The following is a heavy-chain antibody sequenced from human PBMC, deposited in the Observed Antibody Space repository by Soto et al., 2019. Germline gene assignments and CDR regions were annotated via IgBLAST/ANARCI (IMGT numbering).Heavy chain of an antibody. V-gene: IGHV3-74*01. J-gene: IGHJ6*02. CDR1: GFTFSTYW. CDR3: ARGGVIVVGLDV. Sequence: EVQLVESGGGLVQPGRSLRLSCAGTGFTFSTYWMHWVRQAPGKGLEWVSRIKTDGTITGYADSVKGRFTISRDNAKNTLYLKMNSLRAEDTAVYYCARGGVIVVGLDVWGQGTTVTVSS. CDR2: IKTDGTIT. D-gene: IGHD3-22*01.